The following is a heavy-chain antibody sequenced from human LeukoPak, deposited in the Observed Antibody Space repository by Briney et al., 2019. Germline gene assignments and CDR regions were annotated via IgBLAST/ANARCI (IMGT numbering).Heavy chain of an antibody. CDR1: GYTFTGYY. J-gene: IGHJ4*02. CDR3: ARDPQAEWELNFDY. V-gene: IGHV1-2*02. D-gene: IGHD1-26*01. CDR2: INPNSGGT. Sequence: ASVKVSCKASGYTFTGYYIHWVRQAPGQGLEWMGWINPNSGGTNYAQKFQGRVTMTRDTSISTAYMELSRLRSDDTAVYYCARDPQAEWELNFDYWGQGTLVTVSS.